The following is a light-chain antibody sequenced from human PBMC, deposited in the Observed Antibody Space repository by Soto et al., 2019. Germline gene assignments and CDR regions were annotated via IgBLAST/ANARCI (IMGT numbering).Light chain of an antibody. CDR3: SSFAGSNYV. CDR1: ISDVGGNKF. CDR2: DVS. Sequence: QSALTQPASVSGSPGQSITISCTGTISDVGGNKFVSWYQQYPGKAPKLMLCDVSNRPSGVSNRFSGSKSGNTASLTISGLQAEDEADYYRSSFAGSNYVFGTGTKVTVL. V-gene: IGLV2-14*03. J-gene: IGLJ1*01.